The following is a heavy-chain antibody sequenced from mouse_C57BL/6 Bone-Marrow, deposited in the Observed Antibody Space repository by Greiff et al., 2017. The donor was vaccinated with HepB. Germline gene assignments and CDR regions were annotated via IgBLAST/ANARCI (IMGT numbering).Heavy chain of an antibody. D-gene: IGHD1-1*01. Sequence: EVQLQQSGPELVKPGASVKISCKASGYTFTDYYMNWVKQSHGKSLEWIGDINPNNGGTSYNQKFKGKATLTVDKSSSTAYMELRSLTSEDSAVYYCARWALRNFDYWGQGTTLTVSS. CDR3: ARWALRNFDY. CDR2: INPNNGGT. J-gene: IGHJ2*01. CDR1: GYTFTDYY. V-gene: IGHV1-26*01.